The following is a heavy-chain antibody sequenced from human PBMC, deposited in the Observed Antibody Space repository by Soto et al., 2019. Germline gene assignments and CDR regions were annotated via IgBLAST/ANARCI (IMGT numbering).Heavy chain of an antibody. CDR3: ARDTCYYGSGSYGP. Sequence: EVQLVESGGGLVKPGGSLRLSCAASGFTFSSYSMNWVRQAPGNGLEWVSSISSSSSYIYYADSVKGRFTISRDNAKNSLYLQMNSLSAEDTAVYYCARDTCYYGSGSYGPWGQGTLVTVSS. V-gene: IGHV3-21*01. CDR2: ISSSSSYI. D-gene: IGHD3-10*01. J-gene: IGHJ5*02. CDR1: GFTFSSYS.